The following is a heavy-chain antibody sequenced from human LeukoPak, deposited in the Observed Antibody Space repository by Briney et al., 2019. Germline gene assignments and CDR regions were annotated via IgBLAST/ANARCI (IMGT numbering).Heavy chain of an antibody. D-gene: IGHD4-17*01. V-gene: IGHV3-23*01. CDR1: GFTFSSYW. J-gene: IGHJ6*03. CDR2: ISGSGGST. Sequence: GGSLRLSCAASGFTFSSYWMSWVRQAPGKGLEWVSAISGSGGSTYYADSVKGRFTISRDNSKNTLYLQMNSLRAEDTAVYYCAAHAVTNYYYYMGVWGKGTTVTVSS. CDR3: AAHAVTNYYYYMGV.